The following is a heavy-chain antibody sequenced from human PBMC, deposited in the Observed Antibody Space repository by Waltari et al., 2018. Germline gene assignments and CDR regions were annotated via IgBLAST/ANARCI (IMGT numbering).Heavy chain of an antibody. J-gene: IGHJ5*02. Sequence: QLQLQESGPGLVKPSGPLTLNCAVSGASLNFTHWWSGIRQSPQKGLEWIGKVQGSGKTDYNPSVASRITIALDTSNNHFSLKVTSATAADTAVYCCARDRGRGLYLDTWGPGTLVTVSP. CDR2: VQGSGKT. CDR1: GASLNFTHW. D-gene: IGHD2-15*01. CDR3: ARDRGRGLYLDT. V-gene: IGHV4-4*01.